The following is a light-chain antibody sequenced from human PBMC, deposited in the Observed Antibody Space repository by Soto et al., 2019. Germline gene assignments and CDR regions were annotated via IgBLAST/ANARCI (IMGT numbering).Light chain of an antibody. CDR3: QQYYNYPLT. V-gene: IGKV1-12*01. Sequence: DIKMNQSPSSWSASVADRVNITLRASQNIWRLLAWYQQKPGKAPEILIYDASSLQSGVPPRFSGSGSGTDLTLTISCLQSEDFATYYCQQYYNYPLTLGGGTKVDIK. CDR2: DAS. CDR1: QNIWRL. J-gene: IGKJ4*01.